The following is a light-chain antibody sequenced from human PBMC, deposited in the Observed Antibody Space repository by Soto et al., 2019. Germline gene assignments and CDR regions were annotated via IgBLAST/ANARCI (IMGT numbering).Light chain of an antibody. CDR1: QTISSN. CDR3: QHRSNWPSVT. J-gene: IGKJ4*01. Sequence: DRVMTQSPATLSVSPGDRATLSCRASQTISSNLAWYQQKPGQAPRLLIHSASTRATGIPARFSGSGSGTEFTLTISSLQSEDFAVYYCQHRSNWPSVTFGGGTKLEIK. CDR2: SAS. V-gene: IGKV3-15*01.